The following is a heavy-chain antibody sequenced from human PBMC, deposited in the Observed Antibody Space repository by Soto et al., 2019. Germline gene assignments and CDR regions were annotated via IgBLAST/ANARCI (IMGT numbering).Heavy chain of an antibody. CDR3: LIAVAGSFAPDY. V-gene: IGHV3-21*01. D-gene: IGHD6-19*01. CDR1: GFTFSTYS. Sequence: EVQLVESGGGLVKPGGSLRLSCAASGFTFSTYSMNWVRQAPGKGLEWVSYISSSSTYIYYADSVKGRVTISRDNAKNSLYLQMNSLRAEDTAVYYCLIAVAGSFAPDYWGQGTLVTVSS. J-gene: IGHJ4*02. CDR2: ISSSSTYI.